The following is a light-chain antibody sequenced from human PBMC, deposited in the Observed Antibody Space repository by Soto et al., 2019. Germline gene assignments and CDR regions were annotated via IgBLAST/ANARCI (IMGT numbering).Light chain of an antibody. CDR3: QQDTNLPTWT. J-gene: IGKJ1*01. Sequence: GSSQSPDTLSLYPWERVTLSCRASQSVNIYLAWYQQKPGQAPRLLIYDASNRATGVPARFSGSGSGTDFTLTISILESADFGVCYCQQDTNLPTWTFGQGTKVDI. CDR2: DAS. CDR1: QSVNIY. V-gene: IGKV3-11*01.